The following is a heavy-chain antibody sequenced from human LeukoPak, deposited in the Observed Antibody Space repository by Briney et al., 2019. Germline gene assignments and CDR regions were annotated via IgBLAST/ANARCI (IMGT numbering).Heavy chain of an antibody. CDR3: ARAPSEVGGYYPEYFRH. V-gene: IGHV3-74*01. J-gene: IGHJ1*01. Sequence: GGSLRLSCEASGFTFSRYWMHWVRQAPGKGLVWVSRIKSDGKTNYADSVKGRFTISRDDAKNTVSLQMDSLRAEDTGVYYCARAPSEVGGYYPEYFRHWGQGTLVTVSS. CDR1: GFTFSRYW. CDR2: IKSDGKT. D-gene: IGHD3-22*01.